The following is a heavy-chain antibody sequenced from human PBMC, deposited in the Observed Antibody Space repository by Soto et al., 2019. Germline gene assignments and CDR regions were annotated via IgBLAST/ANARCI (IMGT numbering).Heavy chain of an antibody. Sequence: QVQLVQSGAEVKKPGSSVKVSCKASGGTFSSYAISWVRQAPGQGLEWMGGIIPIFGTANYAQKFQGRVTITADESTSTAYMERISMRSEDTAVYYCARDLPGYYDFSWFDPWGQGTLVTVSS. V-gene: IGHV1-69*01. D-gene: IGHD3-3*01. J-gene: IGHJ5*02. CDR1: GGTFSSYA. CDR2: IIPIFGTA. CDR3: ARDLPGYYDFSWFDP.